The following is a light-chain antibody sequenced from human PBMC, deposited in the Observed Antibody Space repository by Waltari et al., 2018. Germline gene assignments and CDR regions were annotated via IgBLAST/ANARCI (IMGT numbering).Light chain of an antibody. CDR1: QSLLNSNGFNW. CDR2: LGS. J-gene: IGKJ3*01. CDR3: VQTLQTPFT. V-gene: IGKV2-28*01. Sequence: DIVMTQSPLSLPVTPGEPASTTCRSSQSLLNSNGFNWLDWYLQKPGQSPHLLIYLGSNRASGVPDRFSGSGSATDFTLKISRVEAEDVGVYYCVQTLQTPFTFGPGTKVDV.